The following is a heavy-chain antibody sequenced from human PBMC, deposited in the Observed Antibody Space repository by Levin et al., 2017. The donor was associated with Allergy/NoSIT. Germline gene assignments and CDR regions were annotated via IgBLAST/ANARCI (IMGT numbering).Heavy chain of an antibody. J-gene: IGHJ4*02. CDR1: GGSVTSGSYY. CDR2: IHRTGST. V-gene: IGHV4-61*01. D-gene: IGHD2/OR15-2a*01. CDR3: ATLLSTWYVHY. Sequence: SETLSLTCTVSGGSVTSGSYYWSWIRQPPGKGLEWIGYIHRTGSTNYSPSLKSRVTLSVDTSKNQFSLKLSSVTAADTAVYYCATLLSTWYVHYWGQGTLVTVSS.